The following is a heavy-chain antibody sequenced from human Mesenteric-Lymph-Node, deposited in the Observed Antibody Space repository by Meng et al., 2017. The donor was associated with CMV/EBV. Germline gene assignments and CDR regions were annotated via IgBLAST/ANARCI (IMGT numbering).Heavy chain of an antibody. D-gene: IGHD6-6*01. J-gene: IGHJ6*02. CDR2: LSGSGSTI. CDR3: ASPVRIASRPFYYGLDF. V-gene: IGHV3-11*01. Sequence: GESLKISCTASGFTFSDYYMSWIRQAPGKGLEWVSYLSGSGSTIYYADSVKGRFTISRDNANNSLYLQMNSLRAEDTAVYYCASPVRIASRPFYYGLDFWGQGTTVTVSS. CDR1: GFTFSDYY.